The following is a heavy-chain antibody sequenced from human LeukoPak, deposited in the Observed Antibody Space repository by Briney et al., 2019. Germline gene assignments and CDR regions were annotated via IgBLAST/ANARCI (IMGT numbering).Heavy chain of an antibody. CDR2: IVVGSGNT. CDR1: GYTFTSSA. D-gene: IGHD3-10*01. V-gene: IGHV1-58*02. CDR3: AAGWVGSWQLAY. J-gene: IGHJ4*02. Sequence: SVKVSCKASGYTFTSSAMQWVRQARGQRLEWIGWIVVGSGNTNYAQKFQERVTITRDMSTSTAYMELSSLRSEDTAVYYCAAGWVGSWQLAYWGQGTLVTVSS.